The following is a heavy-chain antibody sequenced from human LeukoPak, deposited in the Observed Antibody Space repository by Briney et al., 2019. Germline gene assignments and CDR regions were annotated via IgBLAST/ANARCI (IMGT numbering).Heavy chain of an antibody. J-gene: IGHJ4*02. D-gene: IGHD3-22*01. CDR1: GFTFSSYA. CDR2: ISSNGGST. Sequence: GGSLRLSCAASGFTFSSYAMHWVRQAPGKGLEYVSAISSNGGSTYYANSVKGRFTISRDNSKNTLYLQMGSLRAEDMAVYYCARGYYYDSSGYYPNFDYWGQGTLVTVSS. V-gene: IGHV3-64*01. CDR3: ARGYYYDSSGYYPNFDY.